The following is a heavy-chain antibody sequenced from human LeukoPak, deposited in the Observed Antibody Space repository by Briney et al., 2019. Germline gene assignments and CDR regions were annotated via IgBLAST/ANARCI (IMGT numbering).Heavy chain of an antibody. CDR3: ARASIAAALSADY. V-gene: IGHV4-59*01. CDR2: IYYSGST. D-gene: IGHD6-13*01. J-gene: IGHJ4*02. CDR1: GGSISSYY. Sequence: SETLSLTCTVSGGSISSYYWSWIRQPPGKGLEWIGYIYYSGSTNYNPSLKSRVTLSVDTSKNQFSLKLSSVTAADTAVYYCARASIAAALSADYWGQGTLVTVSS.